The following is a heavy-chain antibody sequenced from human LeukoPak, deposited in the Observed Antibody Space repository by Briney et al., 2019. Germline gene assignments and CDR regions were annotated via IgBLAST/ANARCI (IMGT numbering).Heavy chain of an antibody. CDR1: GLTFSRYW. D-gene: IGHD2-2*01. Sequence: PGGSLRLSCAASGLTFSRYWMSWVRQAPGKGLEWVANIKQDGSETYYADSVKGRFTISRDNSKNTLYLQMNSLRAEDTAVYYCAAEAGDIVVVPPAPAGPWGQGTLVTVSS. CDR2: IKQDGSET. J-gene: IGHJ5*02. V-gene: IGHV3-7*05. CDR3: AAEAGDIVVVPPAPAGP.